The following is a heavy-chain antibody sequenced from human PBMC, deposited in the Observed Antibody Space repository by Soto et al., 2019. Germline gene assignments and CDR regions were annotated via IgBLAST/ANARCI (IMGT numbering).Heavy chain of an antibody. J-gene: IGHJ4*02. D-gene: IGHD3-10*01. CDR1: GFTFSSYW. Sequence: GGSLRLSCAASGFTFSSYWMSWVRQAPGKGLEWVANIKQDGSEKYYVDSVKGRFTISRDNAKNSLYLQMNSLRSEDTAVYYCARGGPLWFGELSTAPLTDYWGQGTLVTVSS. CDR2: IKQDGSEK. CDR3: ARGGPLWFGELSTAPLTDY. V-gene: IGHV3-7*02.